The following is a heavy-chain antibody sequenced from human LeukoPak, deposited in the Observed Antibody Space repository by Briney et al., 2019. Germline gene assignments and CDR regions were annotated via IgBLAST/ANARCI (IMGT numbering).Heavy chain of an antibody. CDR1: GGTFSSYA. CDR3: ARGRDNYDYVWGSYRSDAFDI. V-gene: IGHV1-69*13. J-gene: IGHJ3*02. D-gene: IGHD3-16*02. CDR2: IIPIFGTA. Sequence: SVKVSCKASGGTFSSYAISWVRQAPGQGLEWMGGIIPIFGTANYAQKFQGRVTITADESTSTAYMELSSLRSDDTAVYYCARGRDNYDYVWGSYRSDAFDIWGQGTMVTVSS.